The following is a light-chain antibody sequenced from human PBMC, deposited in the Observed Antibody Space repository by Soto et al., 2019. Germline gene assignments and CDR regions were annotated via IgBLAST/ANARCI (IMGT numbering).Light chain of an antibody. V-gene: IGKV1-5*03. J-gene: IGKJ1*01. CDR3: QQYNSYPRT. CDR2: KAS. Sequence: DIQMTQSPSTLSASVGDRVTITCRASQSISSWLTWYQQKTGKAPKLLIYKASSLERGVTSMYSGIGSGTELTLTIISRQPDDFATDYCQQYNSYPRTFGQGTKGEIK. CDR1: QSISSW.